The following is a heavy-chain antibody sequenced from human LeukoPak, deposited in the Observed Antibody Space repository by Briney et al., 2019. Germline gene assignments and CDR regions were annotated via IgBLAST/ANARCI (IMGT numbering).Heavy chain of an antibody. Sequence: SEALSLTCAVYGGSFSGYYWSWLRQPAGKGLEWIGRISSSGSTNYNPSLKSRVTISVDTSKNQFSLKLSSVTAADTAVYFCARGPYSYDSSGAFDIWGQGTMVTVSS. J-gene: IGHJ3*02. CDR1: GGSFSGYY. D-gene: IGHD3-22*01. V-gene: IGHV4-59*10. CDR2: ISSSGST. CDR3: ARGPYSYDSSGAFDI.